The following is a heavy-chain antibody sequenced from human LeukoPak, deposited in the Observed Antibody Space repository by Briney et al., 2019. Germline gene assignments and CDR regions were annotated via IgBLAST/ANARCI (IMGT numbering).Heavy chain of an antibody. V-gene: IGHV3-30*02. CDR1: GFTFSSYG. CDR2: IRNDGSNK. CDR3: ARDGPCTNGVCYWHHYYYMDV. Sequence: PGVSLRLSCAASGFTFSSYGMHWVRQAPGKGLEWVAFIRNDGSNKYYADAVKGRFIISRDNSKNTLYLQMNSLRAEDTAVYYCARDGPCTNGVCYWHHYYYMDVWGKGTTVTVSS. D-gene: IGHD2-8*01. J-gene: IGHJ6*03.